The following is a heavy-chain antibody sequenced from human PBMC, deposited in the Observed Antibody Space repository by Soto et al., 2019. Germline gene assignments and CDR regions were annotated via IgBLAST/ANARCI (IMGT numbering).Heavy chain of an antibody. D-gene: IGHD3-3*01. CDR3: ARGRMIDFGDYLYYAMDV. Sequence: PGGSLRLSCAASGFTFSSYSMNWVRQAPGKGLEWVSYISTSSTTIYYADSVKGRFTISRDNAKNSLFLQINSLRDEDTAVYYCARGRMIDFGDYLYYAMDVWGQGTTVTVSS. V-gene: IGHV3-48*02. CDR2: ISTSSTTI. J-gene: IGHJ6*02. CDR1: GFTFSSYS.